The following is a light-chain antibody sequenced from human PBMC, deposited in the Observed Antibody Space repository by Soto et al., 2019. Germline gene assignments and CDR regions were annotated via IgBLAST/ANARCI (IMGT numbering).Light chain of an antibody. V-gene: IGLV2-14*01. CDR1: SSDVGGYNY. CDR3: SSYTSSGTYV. CDR2: DVS. Sequence: QSALTQPASVSGSPGQSITISCTGTSSDVGGYNYVSWYQQHPGKAPKLMIYDVSNRPSGVSNHFSGSKSGNTASLTISGFQAEDEADYYCSSYTSSGTYVFGTGTKVTVL. J-gene: IGLJ1*01.